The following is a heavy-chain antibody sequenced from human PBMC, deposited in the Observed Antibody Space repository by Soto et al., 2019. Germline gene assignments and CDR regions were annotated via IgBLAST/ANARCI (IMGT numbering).Heavy chain of an antibody. CDR1: GYTFTSYD. V-gene: IGHV1-8*01. Sequence: ASVKVSCKASGYTFTSYDINWVRQATGQGLEWMGWMNPNSGNTGYAQKFQGRVTMTRNTSISTAYMELSSLRSEDTAVYYCARDSDDILTGYMYYYYYYMDVWGKGTTVTVSS. J-gene: IGHJ6*03. CDR2: MNPNSGNT. CDR3: ARDSDDILTGYMYYYYYYMDV. D-gene: IGHD3-9*01.